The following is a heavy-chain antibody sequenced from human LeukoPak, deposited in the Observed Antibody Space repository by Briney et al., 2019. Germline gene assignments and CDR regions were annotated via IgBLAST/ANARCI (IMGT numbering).Heavy chain of an antibody. CDR2: IRSKAYGGTT. CDR1: GFTFGDYA. Sequence: GGSLRLSCTASGFTFGDYAMSWFRQAPGKGLEWVGFIRSKAYGGTTEYAASVKGRFTISRDDSKNIAYLQMNSLKTEDTAVYYCTRGSSSLGLLFGYWGQGTLVTVSS. CDR3: TRGSSSLGLLFGY. V-gene: IGHV3-49*03. D-gene: IGHD6-13*01. J-gene: IGHJ4*02.